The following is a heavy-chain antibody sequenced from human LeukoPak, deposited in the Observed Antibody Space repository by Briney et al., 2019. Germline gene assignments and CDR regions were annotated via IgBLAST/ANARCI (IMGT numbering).Heavy chain of an antibody. J-gene: IGHJ4*02. D-gene: IGHD1-26*01. CDR3: ARDPIVGATFLDY. CDR2: INPSGGST. Sequence: ASVKVSCKASGYTFTSYAMNWVRQAPGQGLEWMGIINPSGGSTSYAQKFQGRVTMTRDTSTSTVYMELSSLRSEDTAVYYCARDPIVGATFLDYWGQGTLVTVSS. CDR1: GYTFTSYA. V-gene: IGHV1-46*01.